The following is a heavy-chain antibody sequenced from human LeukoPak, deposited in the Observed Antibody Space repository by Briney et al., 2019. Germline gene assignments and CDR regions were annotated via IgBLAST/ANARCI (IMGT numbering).Heavy chain of an antibody. CDR3: ARGTKNAFDI. Sequence: SETLSLTCTVSGGTISSYYWSRIRQSPGKGLEWIGYISYTGSTNYNPSLKSRVTISVDTSKNQFSLKLSSVTAADTAVYYCARGTKNAFDIWGQGTMVTVSS. V-gene: IGHV4-59*01. CDR2: ISYTGST. CDR1: GGTISSYY. J-gene: IGHJ3*02.